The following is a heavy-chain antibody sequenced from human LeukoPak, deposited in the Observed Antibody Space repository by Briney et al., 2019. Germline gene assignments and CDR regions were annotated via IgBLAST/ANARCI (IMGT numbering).Heavy chain of an antibody. CDR3: ARGDCSGGSRYSNEWFDP. CDR2: IYHSGST. J-gene: IGHJ5*02. Sequence: SETLSLTCTVSGYSISSGYYWGWIRQPPGKGLEWIGSIYHSGSTYYNPSLKSRVTISVDTSKNQFSLKLSSVTAADTAVYYCARGDCSGGSRYSNEWFDPWGQGTLVTVSS. V-gene: IGHV4-38-2*02. CDR1: GYSISSGYY. D-gene: IGHD2-15*01.